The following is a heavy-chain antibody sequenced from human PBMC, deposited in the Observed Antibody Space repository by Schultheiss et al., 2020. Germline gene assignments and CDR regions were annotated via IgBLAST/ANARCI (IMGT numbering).Heavy chain of an antibody. CDR3: ARTREYYDFWSGYPDY. CDR2: ISYDGSNK. V-gene: IGHV3-30*03. CDR1: GFTFSSYG. Sequence: GGSLRLSCAASGFTFSSYGMHWVRQAPGKGLEWVAVISYDGSNKYYADSVKGRFTISRDNSKNTLYLQMNSLRAEDTAVYYCARTREYYDFWSGYPDYWGQGTLVTVSS. D-gene: IGHD3-3*01. J-gene: IGHJ4*02.